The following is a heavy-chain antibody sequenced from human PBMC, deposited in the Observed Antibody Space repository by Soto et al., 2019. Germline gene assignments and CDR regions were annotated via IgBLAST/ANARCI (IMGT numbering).Heavy chain of an antibody. Sequence: QVQLVQSGAEVRKPGASVKVSCKASGYTFTSYYLHWVRQAPGQGLEWMGMITPSDGRRTYAQEFQGRVTMTRDTFTSTVYMDMSSLRSEDTAVYYCARALPRYIVGLMMCFEYWGQGTLVTVSS. V-gene: IGHV1-46*01. CDR1: GYTFTSYY. CDR3: ARALPRYIVGLMMCFEY. CDR2: ITPSDGRR. J-gene: IGHJ4*02. D-gene: IGHD1-26*01.